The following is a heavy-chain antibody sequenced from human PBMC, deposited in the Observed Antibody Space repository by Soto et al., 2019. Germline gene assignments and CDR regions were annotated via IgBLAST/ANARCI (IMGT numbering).Heavy chain of an antibody. CDR2: IFHGGTT. J-gene: IGHJ6*02. V-gene: IGHV4-38-2*01. CDR3: AGAIAAAGALNDYHRGMNV. Sequence: PSETLSLTCAVSGYSISRGYYWGWIRQPPGKGLEWIGSIFHGGTTFYNPSLKSRVTISLDTSKNRFSLKLTSAPAADTAVYYFAGAIAAAGALNDYHRGMNVWGQGTTITVSS. D-gene: IGHD6-25*01. CDR1: GYSISRGYY.